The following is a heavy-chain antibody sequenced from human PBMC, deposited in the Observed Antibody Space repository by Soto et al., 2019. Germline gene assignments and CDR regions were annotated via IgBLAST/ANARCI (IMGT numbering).Heavy chain of an antibody. CDR2: ISGSGGST. J-gene: IGHJ6*02. D-gene: IGHD6-13*01. CDR3: ARPIAAAGGYGMDV. CDR1: GFTFSSFA. Sequence: GGSLRLSCAASGFTFSSFAMSWVRQAPGKGLEWVSSISGSGGSTYYADSVKGRFTISGDNSKNTLYLQMNSLRAEDTAVYYCARPIAAAGGYGMDVWGQGTTVTVSS. V-gene: IGHV3-23*01.